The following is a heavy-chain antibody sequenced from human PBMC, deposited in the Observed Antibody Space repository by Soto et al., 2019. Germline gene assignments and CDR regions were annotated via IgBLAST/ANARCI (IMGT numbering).Heavy chain of an antibody. Sequence: GSGPTLVNPTQTLTLTCTFSGFSLSTSGMCVSWIRQPPGKALEWLARIDWDDDKYYSTSLKTRLTISKDTSKNQVVLTMTNMDPVDTATYYCARTTYDSSGLYYFDDWGQGTLVTVSS. CDR3: ARTTYDSSGLYYFDD. J-gene: IGHJ4*02. CDR1: GFSLSTSGMC. CDR2: IDWDDDK. D-gene: IGHD3-22*01. V-gene: IGHV2-70*11.